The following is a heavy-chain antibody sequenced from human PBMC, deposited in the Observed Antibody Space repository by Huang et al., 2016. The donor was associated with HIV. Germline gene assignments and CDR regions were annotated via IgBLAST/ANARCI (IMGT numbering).Heavy chain of an antibody. Sequence: QLHLQQSGPGLVRPSETLSLICTVSGGSITSSNHYWGWIRQNPGKGLEWIGNFYYSGDASYTPSLKNRVSISIDTSKSQFSLRLSSVIATDTAVYYCASGEYGKNAYDIWGQGTVVTVSA. J-gene: IGHJ3*02. D-gene: IGHD2-2*01. CDR2: FYYSGDA. V-gene: IGHV4-39*01. CDR3: ASGEYGKNAYDI. CDR1: GGSITSSNHY.